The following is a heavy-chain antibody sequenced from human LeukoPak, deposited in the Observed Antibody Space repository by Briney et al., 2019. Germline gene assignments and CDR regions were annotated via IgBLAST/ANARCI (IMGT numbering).Heavy chain of an antibody. CDR1: GFTFISYE. V-gene: IGHV3-48*03. Sequence: GGSLRLSCAASGFTFISYEMNWVRQAPGKGLEWISYISSSISITSYADSVKGRFTISRDNAKNSLYLQLNSLRDEDTAVYYCARIGATNWAYYFDHWGQGTLVTVSS. D-gene: IGHD7-27*01. CDR3: ARIGATNWAYYFDH. J-gene: IGHJ4*02. CDR2: ISSSISIT.